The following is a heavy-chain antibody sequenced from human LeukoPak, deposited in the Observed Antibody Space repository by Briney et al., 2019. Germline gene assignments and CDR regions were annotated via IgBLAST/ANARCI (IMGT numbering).Heavy chain of an antibody. V-gene: IGHV3-21*01. Sequence: GGSLRLSCAASGFTFSSYNMNWVRQAPGKGLEWVSSISSSSSYIYYADSVKGRFTISRDNAKNSLYLQMNGLRAEDTAVYYCATFASNLIGLDYWGQGTLVTVSS. CDR3: ATFASNLIGLDY. CDR2: ISSSSSYI. D-gene: IGHD3-16*02. J-gene: IGHJ4*02. CDR1: GFTFSSYN.